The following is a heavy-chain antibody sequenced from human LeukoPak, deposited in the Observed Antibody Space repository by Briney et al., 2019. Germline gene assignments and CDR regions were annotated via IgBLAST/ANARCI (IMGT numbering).Heavy chain of an antibody. D-gene: IGHD2-21*02. J-gene: IGHJ4*02. CDR1: GGSFNSGSHH. V-gene: IGHV4-61*01. CDR3: TREGPTATSIDY. Sequence: SETLSLTCTVSGGSFNSGSHHWSWIRQPPGKGLEWLGYIYYSGNTNYNPSLKSRITISLDTSRNQFSLKLSSVTAADTAIYYCTREGPTATSIDYWGQGTLVTVSS. CDR2: IYYSGNT.